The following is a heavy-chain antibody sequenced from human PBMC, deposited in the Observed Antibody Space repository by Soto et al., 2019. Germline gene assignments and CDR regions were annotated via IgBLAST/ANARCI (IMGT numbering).Heavy chain of an antibody. Sequence: HPGGSLRLSCAASGLTFSSYGMNWVRLAPGKGLEWVAVISYDGNNKYYADSVKGRFTISRDNSKNTLYLQMNSLRAEDTAVYYCARDRGQVGAAVDYWGQGTLVTVSS. CDR1: GLTFSSYG. D-gene: IGHD1-26*01. V-gene: IGHV3-30*03. J-gene: IGHJ4*02. CDR2: ISYDGNNK. CDR3: ARDRGQVGAAVDY.